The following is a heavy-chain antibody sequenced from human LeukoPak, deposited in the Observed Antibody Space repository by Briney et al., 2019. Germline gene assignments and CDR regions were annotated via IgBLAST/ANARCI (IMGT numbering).Heavy chain of an antibody. CDR1: GFTFSSYG. J-gene: IGHJ4*02. Sequence: GGSLRLSCAASGFTFSSYGMHWVRQAPGKGLEWVAVISYDGSNKYYADSVKDRFTISRDNSKNTLYLQMNSLRAEDTAVYYCAKDREGYFDYWGQGTLVTVSS. CDR2: ISYDGSNK. CDR3: AKDREGYFDY. V-gene: IGHV3-30*18.